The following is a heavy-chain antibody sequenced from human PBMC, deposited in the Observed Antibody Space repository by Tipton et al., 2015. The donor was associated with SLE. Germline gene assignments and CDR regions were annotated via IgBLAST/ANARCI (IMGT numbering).Heavy chain of an antibody. CDR1: GGSFRGYY. CDR2: INHSGST. J-gene: IGHJ4*02. Sequence: TLSLTCAVYGGSFRGYYWSWIRQPPGKGLEWIGEINHSGSTNYNPSLKSRVTISVDTSKNQFSLKLSSVTAADTAVYYCARDPSPYCGGDCYPRTPYYFDYWGQGTLVTVSS. V-gene: IGHV4-34*01. CDR3: ARDPSPYCGGDCYPRTPYYFDY. D-gene: IGHD2-21*01.